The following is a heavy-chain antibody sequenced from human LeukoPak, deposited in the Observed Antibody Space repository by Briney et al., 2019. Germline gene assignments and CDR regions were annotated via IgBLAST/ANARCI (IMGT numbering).Heavy chain of an antibody. Sequence: ASVKVSCKASGGTFSSYAISWVRQAPGQGLEWMGGIIPIFGTANYAQKFQGRVTITADESTSTAYMELSSLRSDDTAVYYCARAVNRAAIGAGLLFGYWGQGTLVTVSS. CDR2: IIPIFGTA. D-gene: IGHD2-2*02. V-gene: IGHV1-69*13. J-gene: IGHJ4*02. CDR1: GGTFSSYA. CDR3: ARAVNRAAIGAGLLFGY.